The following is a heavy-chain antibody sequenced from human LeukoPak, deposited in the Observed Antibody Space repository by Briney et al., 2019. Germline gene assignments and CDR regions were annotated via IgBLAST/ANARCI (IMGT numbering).Heavy chain of an antibody. CDR3: ATEKVRRDGNYYYYGMDV. Sequence: GGSLRLSCAASGFTFGSSAMSWVRQAPGKGPEWVSAIRVSGDSTYYADSVKGRFTISRDNSKNTLSLQMNSLRVEDAALYYCATEKVRRDGNYYYYGMDVWGQGTTVTVSS. J-gene: IGHJ6*02. CDR2: IRVSGDST. CDR1: GFTFGSSA. V-gene: IGHV3-23*01. D-gene: IGHD3-10*01.